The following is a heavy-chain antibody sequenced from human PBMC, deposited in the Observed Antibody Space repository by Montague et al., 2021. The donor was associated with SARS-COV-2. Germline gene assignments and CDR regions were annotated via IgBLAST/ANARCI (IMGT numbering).Heavy chain of an antibody. J-gene: IGHJ3*01. Sequence: SETLSLTCAVYGGSFSGYYWSWIRQPPGKGLEWIGEINHSGSTNYNPSLKSRVTISVDTSKNQFSLKLTSVTASDSAVYYCARPIHDNSPDRAFDVWGQGTMVTVSS. CDR1: GGSFSGYY. CDR3: ARPIHDNSPDRAFDV. CDR2: INHSGST. V-gene: IGHV4-34*01. D-gene: IGHD3-22*01.